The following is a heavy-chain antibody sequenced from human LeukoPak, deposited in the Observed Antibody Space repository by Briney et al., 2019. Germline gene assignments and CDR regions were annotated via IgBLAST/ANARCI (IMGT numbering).Heavy chain of an antibody. D-gene: IGHD6-13*01. J-gene: IGHJ4*02. Sequence: SETLSLTCTVSGGSISSYYWSWIRQPPGKGLEWIGYIYYSGSTNYNPSLKSRVTISVDTSKNQFSLKLSSVTAADTAVYYCARRRVWGSPVIAAAGSTPRFDYWGQGTLVTVSS. CDR3: ARRRVWGSPVIAAAGSTPRFDY. V-gene: IGHV4-59*12. CDR1: GGSISSYY. CDR2: IYYSGST.